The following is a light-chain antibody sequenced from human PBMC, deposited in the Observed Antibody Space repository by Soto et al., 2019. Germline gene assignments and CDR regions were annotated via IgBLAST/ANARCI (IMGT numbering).Light chain of an antibody. CDR1: QSISSW. J-gene: IGKJ1*01. CDR2: KAS. Sequence: DIQMTQSPSTLSASVGDRVTITCRASQSISSWLAWYQQKPGKAPKLLIYKASNLESGVPSRFSGSGSGTEFTLTISSLQPDDFATYYCQPYNTYTWTFGQGTKVEIK. V-gene: IGKV1-5*03. CDR3: QPYNTYTWT.